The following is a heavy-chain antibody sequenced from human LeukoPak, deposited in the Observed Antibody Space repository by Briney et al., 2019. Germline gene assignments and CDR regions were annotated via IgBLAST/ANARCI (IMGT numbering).Heavy chain of an antibody. CDR1: GFTFSSYG. CDR3: ARGSGSFSGGFDY. J-gene: IGHJ4*02. Sequence: GGSLRLSCAASGFTFSSYGMHWVRQTPGKGLEWVAVIWSDGSNKYYADSVKGRFAISRDNSKNTLYLQMNSLRAEDTAVYYCARGSGSFSGGFDYWGQGTLVTVSS. V-gene: IGHV3-33*01. CDR2: IWSDGSNK. D-gene: IGHD1-26*01.